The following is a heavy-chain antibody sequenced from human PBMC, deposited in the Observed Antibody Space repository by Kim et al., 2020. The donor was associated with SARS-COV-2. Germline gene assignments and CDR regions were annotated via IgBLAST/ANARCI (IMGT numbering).Heavy chain of an antibody. V-gene: IGHV4-4*02. Sequence: SETLSLTCDVSGDSVSGDHWWSWVRQPPGKGLEWIAEIHHSENTNFNPSLKSRVTISIDKSKNQVSLNLWSVTAADTAMYYCARGGDWTFDYWGQGTLVT. CDR1: GDSVSGDHW. CDR2: IHHSENT. D-gene: IGHD2-21*02. CDR3: ARGGDWTFDY. J-gene: IGHJ4*02.